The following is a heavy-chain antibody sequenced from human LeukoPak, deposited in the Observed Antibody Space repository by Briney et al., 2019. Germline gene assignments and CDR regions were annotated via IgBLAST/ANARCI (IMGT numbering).Heavy chain of an antibody. Sequence: ASVKVSCKASGYTFTTYAMHWVRQAPGQSLEWMGWINAGNGNTKYSQKFQGRVTITRDTSASTAYMELSSLRSEDTAVYYCATGGYDILTGYRSFDYWGQGTLVTVSS. J-gene: IGHJ4*02. CDR3: ATGGYDILTGYRSFDY. D-gene: IGHD3-9*01. V-gene: IGHV1-3*01. CDR1: GYTFTTYA. CDR2: INAGNGNT.